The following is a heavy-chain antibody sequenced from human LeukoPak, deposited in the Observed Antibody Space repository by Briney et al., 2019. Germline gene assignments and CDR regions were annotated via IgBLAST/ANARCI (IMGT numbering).Heavy chain of an antibody. V-gene: IGHV3-30*04. Sequence: PGGSLRLSCAASGFSFSSCTLHWVRQAPGKGLEWVAGISFDGSGEYYADSVKGRFTISRDNSRDTLYLQMNSLRAEDTAVYYCARAPRITTGFDYWGQGTLVTVSS. CDR1: GFSFSSCT. CDR2: ISFDGSGE. J-gene: IGHJ4*02. CDR3: ARAPRITTGFDY. D-gene: IGHD4-11*01.